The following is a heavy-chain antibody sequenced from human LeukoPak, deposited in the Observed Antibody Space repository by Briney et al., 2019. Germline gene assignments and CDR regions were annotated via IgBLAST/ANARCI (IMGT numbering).Heavy chain of an antibody. J-gene: IGHJ4*02. V-gene: IGHV4-59*01. CDR2: IYYSGST. CDR1: GGSISSYY. CDR3: ARGSGYYYPPGY. D-gene: IGHD3-22*01. Sequence: SETLSLTCTVSGGSISSYYWSWIRQPPGKGLEWIGYIYYSGSTNCNPSLKSRVTISVDASKNQFSLKLSSVTAADTAVYYCARGSGYYYPPGYWGQGTLVTVSS.